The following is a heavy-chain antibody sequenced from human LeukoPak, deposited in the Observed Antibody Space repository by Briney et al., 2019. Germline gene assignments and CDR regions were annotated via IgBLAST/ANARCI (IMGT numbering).Heavy chain of an antibody. Sequence: SETLSLTCAVDCGSFSGYYCSWIRQPPGKWREWIGEINHSGSTNYKPSLKSRVTISVATSKNQFSLQLRSVTAADTAVYYCARGRRFLEWLFNWFDPWGQGTLVTVSS. D-gene: IGHD3-3*01. V-gene: IGHV4-34*01. CDR2: INHSGST. J-gene: IGHJ5*02. CDR1: CGSFSGYY. CDR3: ARGRRFLEWLFNWFDP.